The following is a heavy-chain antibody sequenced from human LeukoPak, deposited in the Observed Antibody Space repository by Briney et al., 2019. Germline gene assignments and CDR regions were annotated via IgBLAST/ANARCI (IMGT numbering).Heavy chain of an antibody. Sequence: GGSLRLSCAASGFTFSGYSMNWVRQAPGKGLEWVSSITSSSSYIYYADSVKGRFTISRDNAKNSLYLQMNSLGAEDTAVYYCARDSATVTSTSSWFDPWGLGTQVTVSS. CDR2: ITSSSSYI. V-gene: IGHV3-21*01. J-gene: IGHJ5*02. CDR3: ARDSATVTSTSSWFDP. CDR1: GFTFSGYS. D-gene: IGHD4-17*01.